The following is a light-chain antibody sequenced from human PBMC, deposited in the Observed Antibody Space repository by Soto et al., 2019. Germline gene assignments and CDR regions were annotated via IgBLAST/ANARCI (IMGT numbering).Light chain of an antibody. CDR3: CSFAGATIWV. J-gene: IGLJ3*02. Sequence: QSALTQPASVSGSPGQSITISCAGSSNDVGSYDLVSWYQHHPGNAPQLIIFEVNKRPSGVSDRFSGSKSGNTASLTISGLQPEDESDYYCCSFAGATIWVFGGGTKVTVL. CDR1: SNDVGSYDL. V-gene: IGLV2-23*02. CDR2: EVN.